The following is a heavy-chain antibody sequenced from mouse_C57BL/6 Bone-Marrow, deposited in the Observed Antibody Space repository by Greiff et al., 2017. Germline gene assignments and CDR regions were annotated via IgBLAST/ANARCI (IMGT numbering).Heavy chain of an antibody. Sequence: VQLQQPGAELVKPGASVKMSCKASGYTFTSYWITWVKQRPGQGLEWIGDIYPGSGSTNYNEKFKSKATLTVDTSASTAYMQLSSLTSEDSAVYYCARRYCGNYEYFDFRGTGTTVTVSS. J-gene: IGHJ1*03. D-gene: IGHD2-1*01. CDR3: ARRYCGNYEYFDF. CDR1: GYTFTSYW. V-gene: IGHV1-55*01. CDR2: IYPGSGST.